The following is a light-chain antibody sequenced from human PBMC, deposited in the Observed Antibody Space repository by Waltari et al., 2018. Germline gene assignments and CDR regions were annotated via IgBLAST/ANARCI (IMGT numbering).Light chain of an antibody. V-gene: IGLV1-51*01. Sequence: QSVLTQPPSVSAAPGQRVTISCSGGRSNTGNNDVSWYQQFPGTAPKLLITDNNKRPFGIPDRFSGSKSGTSATLGITGLQTGDEADYYCATWDSRLSVVVFGGGTKVTVL. CDR2: DNN. CDR3: ATWDSRLSVVV. CDR1: RSNTGNND. J-gene: IGLJ3*02.